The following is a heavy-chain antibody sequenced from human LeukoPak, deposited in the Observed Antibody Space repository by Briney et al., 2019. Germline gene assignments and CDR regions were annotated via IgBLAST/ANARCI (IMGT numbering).Heavy chain of an antibody. Sequence: SETQSLTCTVSGGSISSYYWSWIRQPPGKGLEWIGYIFYSGSTNYNPSLKSRVTISVDTSKNQFSLRLSSVTAADTAVYYCARHQSKRRVAPFDYWGQGTLVTVSS. CDR3: ARHQSKRRVAPFDY. CDR1: GGSISSYY. V-gene: IGHV4-59*08. J-gene: IGHJ4*02. D-gene: IGHD1-1*01. CDR2: IFYSGST.